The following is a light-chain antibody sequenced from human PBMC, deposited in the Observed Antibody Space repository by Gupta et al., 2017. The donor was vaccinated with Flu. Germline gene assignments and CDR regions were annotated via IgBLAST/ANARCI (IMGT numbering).Light chain of an antibody. CDR2: QGS. CDR3: MQGSHWPRA. CDR1: QGLVYSDGNTY. V-gene: IGKV2-30*01. Sequence: DVVMTQSPLSLPVTLGQPASISCRSSQGLVYSDGNTYLHWFQQRPGQSPRRLLYQGSYRESGVPDRFSGSGSGTNFTLKISRMEGEDVGIYCFMQGSHWPRAFGQRTTVEIK. J-gene: IGKJ1*01.